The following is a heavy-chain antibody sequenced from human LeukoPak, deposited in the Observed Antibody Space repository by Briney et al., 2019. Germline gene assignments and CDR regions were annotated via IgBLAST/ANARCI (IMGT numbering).Heavy chain of an antibody. CDR3: ARDCGQCYAFDI. Sequence: GGSLRLSCAASGFTFDDYGMTWVRQAPGKGLEWVSGINWNGGRTGYADSVKGRFTISRDNAKNSLSLQMNSLRAEDTALYYCARDCGQCYAFDIWGQGTMVTVSS. V-gene: IGHV3-20*04. J-gene: IGHJ3*02. CDR2: INWNGGRT. D-gene: IGHD2-21*01. CDR1: GFTFDDYG.